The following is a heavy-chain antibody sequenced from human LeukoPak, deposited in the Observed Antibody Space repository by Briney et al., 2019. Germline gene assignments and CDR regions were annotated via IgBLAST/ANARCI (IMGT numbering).Heavy chain of an antibody. V-gene: IGHV1-18*01. CDR3: ARVEWEGDAFDI. CDR1: GYTFTSYG. J-gene: IGHJ3*02. CDR2: VGAYNGNT. D-gene: IGHD1-26*01. Sequence: ASVKVSCKASGYTFTSYGISWVRQAPGQGLEWMGWVGAYNGNTNYAQKLQGRVTMTTDTSTSTAYMELRSLRSDDTAVYYCARVEWEGDAFDIWGQGTMVTVSS.